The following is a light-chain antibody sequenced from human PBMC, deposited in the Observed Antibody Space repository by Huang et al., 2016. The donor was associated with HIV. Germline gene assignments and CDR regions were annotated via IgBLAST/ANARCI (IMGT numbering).Light chain of an antibody. CDR2: GAA. Sequence: EIVLTQSPGTLSLSPGERATLSCRASQSVSDNYLAWYQQKPGQAPRLLIYGAASRATGIPDRFSGSGSGTDFTLTISRLEPEDFAVYYCQSDTFGQWTKVEIK. CDR3: QSDT. J-gene: IGKJ1*01. CDR1: QSVSDNY. V-gene: IGKV3-20*01.